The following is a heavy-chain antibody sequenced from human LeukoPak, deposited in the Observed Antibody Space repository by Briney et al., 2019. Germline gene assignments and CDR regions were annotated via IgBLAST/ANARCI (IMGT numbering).Heavy chain of an antibody. V-gene: IGHV1-18*01. CDR2: ISAYNGNT. Sequence: ASVKVSCKASGYTFTSFGISWVRQAPGQGLECMGWISAYNGNTNYAQKFQGRVTITADKSTSTAYMELSSLRSEDTAVYYCARVKWELPHDAFDIWGQGTMVTVSS. J-gene: IGHJ3*02. CDR1: GYTFTSFG. D-gene: IGHD1-26*01. CDR3: ARVKWELPHDAFDI.